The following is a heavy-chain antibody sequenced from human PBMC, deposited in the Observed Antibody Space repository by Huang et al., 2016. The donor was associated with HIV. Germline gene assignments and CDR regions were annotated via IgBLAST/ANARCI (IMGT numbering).Heavy chain of an antibody. Sequence: VQLVQSGAEVKKPGESLKISCKGSGYSFSSYWIAWVRQMPGKGLEWMWIILPDDSDTTYSPSFEGQVTISADKSIGTADLQWSSLKASDTAMYYCARRFSSSSGYFDYWGQGSLVTVSS. CDR2: ILPDDSDT. J-gene: IGHJ4*02. CDR3: ARRFSSSSGYFDY. CDR1: GYSFSSYW. V-gene: IGHV5-51*01. D-gene: IGHD6-6*01.